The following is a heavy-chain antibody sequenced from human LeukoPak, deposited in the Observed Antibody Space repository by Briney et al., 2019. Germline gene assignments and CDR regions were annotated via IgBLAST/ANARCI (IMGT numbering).Heavy chain of an antibody. CDR3: ARFHRGWYFDY. CDR2: LFSGGSA. CDR1: GFTVSSNS. V-gene: IGHV3-53*01. Sequence: GGSLRLSCVASGFTVSSNSMNWVRQAPGKGLEWVSILFSGGSALYADSVKGRFTISRDNSKNTLYLQMNSLRAEDTAVYYCARFHRGWYFDYWGQGTLATVSS. D-gene: IGHD2-15*01. J-gene: IGHJ4*02.